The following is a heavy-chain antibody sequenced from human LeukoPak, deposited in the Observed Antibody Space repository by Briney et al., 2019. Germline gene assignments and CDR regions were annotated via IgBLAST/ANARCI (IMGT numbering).Heavy chain of an antibody. V-gene: IGHV4-39*07. CDR1: GGSISSSSYY. D-gene: IGHD6-19*01. CDR3: AREERQWLVLNAFDI. Sequence: SETLSLTCTVSGGSISSSSYYWGWIRQPPGTGLEWIGSIYYSGSTYYNPSLKSRVTISVDTSKNQFSLKLSSVTAADTAVYYCAREERQWLVLNAFDIWGQGTMVTVSS. CDR2: IYYSGST. J-gene: IGHJ3*02.